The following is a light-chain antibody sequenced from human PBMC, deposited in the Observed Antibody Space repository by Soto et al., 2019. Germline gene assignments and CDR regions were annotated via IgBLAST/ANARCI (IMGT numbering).Light chain of an antibody. J-gene: IGLJ2*01. Sequence: QSVLTQPASVSGSPGQSITISCTGTSSDVGGYNNVSWYQQHPGKAPKLMIYEVSNRPSGVSNRFCGSKSGNTASLTISGLQAEEEADYYCSSYTSRSTLVVFGGGTKLTVL. CDR1: SSDVGGYNN. CDR2: EVS. CDR3: SSYTSRSTLVV. V-gene: IGLV2-14*01.